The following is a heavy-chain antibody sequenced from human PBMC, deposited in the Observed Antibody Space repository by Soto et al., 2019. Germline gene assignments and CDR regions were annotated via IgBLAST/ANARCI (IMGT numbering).Heavy chain of an antibody. CDR1: GFIFSTYG. J-gene: IGHJ4*02. D-gene: IGHD1-1*01. CDR2: ISYDGSNE. CDR3: TKEYIVGTTWGYFES. Sequence: QVQLVQSGGGVVQPGRSLRLSCVASGFIFSTYGMHWVRQVPDKGLEWVAHISYDGSNEYYADSVKGRFTVSRDNAKNTLDLQMNGLKTEDTALYYCTKEYIVGTTWGYFESWGQGALVIVSS. V-gene: IGHV3-30*18.